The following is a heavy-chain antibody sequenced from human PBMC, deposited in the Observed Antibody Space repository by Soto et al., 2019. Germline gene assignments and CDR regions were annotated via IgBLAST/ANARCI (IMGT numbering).Heavy chain of an antibody. CDR2: ISAYNGNT. Sequence: QVQLVQSGAEVKKPGASVKVSCKASGYTFTSYGISWVRQAPGQGLEWMGWISAYNGNTNYAQKLQGRVTMATDTSTSTAYRELRSLRSDDTAVYCWARDWAAAGPFDYWGQGTLVTVSS. V-gene: IGHV1-18*01. D-gene: IGHD6-13*01. J-gene: IGHJ4*02. CDR1: GYTFTSYG. CDR3: ARDWAAAGPFDY.